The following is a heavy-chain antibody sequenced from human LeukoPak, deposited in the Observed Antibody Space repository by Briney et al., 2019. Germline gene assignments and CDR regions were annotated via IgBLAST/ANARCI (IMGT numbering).Heavy chain of an antibody. CDR2: IYYSGST. D-gene: IGHD2-15*01. V-gene: IGHV4-59*01. Sequence: SETLSLTCTVSGGSISSYYWSWIRQPPGKRLEWIGYIYYSGSTNYNPSLKSRVTISVDTSKNQFSLKLSSVTAADTAVYYCARDGRNCSGGSCYSATTWFDPWGQGTLVTVSS. CDR3: ARDGRNCSGGSCYSATTWFDP. CDR1: GGSISSYY. J-gene: IGHJ5*02.